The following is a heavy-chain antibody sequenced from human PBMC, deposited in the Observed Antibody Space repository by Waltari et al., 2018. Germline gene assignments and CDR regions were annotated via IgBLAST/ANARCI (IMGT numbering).Heavy chain of an antibody. Sequence: EVQLDESGGGLVQPGGSLRLSCSASGFSFPRYLMNWVRQAPGKGLVCVARINSDGSSTTYADSVKGRFTISRDNAKNTVYLQMNSLRVEDTAVYYCTRALWLGELYDYWGQGALVTVSS. CDR1: GFSFPRYL. J-gene: IGHJ4*02. V-gene: IGHV3-74*01. CDR2: INSDGSST. D-gene: IGHD3-10*01. CDR3: TRALWLGELYDY.